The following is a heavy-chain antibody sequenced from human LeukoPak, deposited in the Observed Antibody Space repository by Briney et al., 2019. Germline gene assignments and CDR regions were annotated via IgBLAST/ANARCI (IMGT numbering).Heavy chain of an antibody. Sequence: GGSLRLSCAASGFTFSSYWMHWVRQAPGKGLVWVSRINSDGSRTNYADSAKGRFTISRDNSKNTLYLQMNSLSGEDTAVYYCAKEKYSSGFFDYWGQGTLVTVSS. V-gene: IGHV3-74*01. J-gene: IGHJ4*02. D-gene: IGHD6-19*01. CDR2: INSDGSRT. CDR1: GFTFSSYW. CDR3: AKEKYSSGFFDY.